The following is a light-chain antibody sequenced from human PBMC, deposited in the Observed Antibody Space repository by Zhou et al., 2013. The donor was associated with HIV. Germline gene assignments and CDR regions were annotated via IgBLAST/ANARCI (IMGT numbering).Light chain of an antibody. V-gene: IGKV3-20*01. CDR2: DAS. CDR1: QSISSS. J-gene: IGKJ1*01. CDR3: QQYGSSPRT. Sequence: EVVLTQSPATLSLSPGERATLSCRASQSISSSLAWYQQKPGQAPRLLIYDASNRATGIPARFSGSGSGTDFTLTISRLEPEDFAVYYCQQYGSSPRTFGQGTKVEIK.